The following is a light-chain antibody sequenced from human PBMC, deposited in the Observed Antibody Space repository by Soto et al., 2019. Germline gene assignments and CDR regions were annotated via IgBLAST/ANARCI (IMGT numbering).Light chain of an antibody. CDR3: QQSHTIPTT. CDR1: QSINNY. V-gene: IGKV1-39*01. CDR2: SAS. Sequence: DIQMTQSPASLSVSVGDRVTITCRASQSINNYLNWYLQRPGQAPKLLIRSASTLQRGVPSRFSGSGSRTEYTLTIADLQPDDFGTYYCQQSHTIPTTFGHGTRLDIK. J-gene: IGKJ5*01.